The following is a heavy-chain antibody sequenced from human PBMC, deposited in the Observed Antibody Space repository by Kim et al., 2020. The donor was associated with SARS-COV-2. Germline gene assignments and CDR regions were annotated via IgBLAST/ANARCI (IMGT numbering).Heavy chain of an antibody. CDR1: GGSISSSSYY. CDR2: IYYSGST. D-gene: IGHD3-10*01. J-gene: IGHJ4*02. V-gene: IGHV4-39*01. Sequence: SETLSLTCTVSGGSISSSSYYWGWIRQPPGKGLEWIGSIYYSGSTYYNPSLKSRVTISVDTSKNQFSLKLSSVTAADTAVYYCARLVRGVMNFDYWGQGT. CDR3: ARLVRGVMNFDY.